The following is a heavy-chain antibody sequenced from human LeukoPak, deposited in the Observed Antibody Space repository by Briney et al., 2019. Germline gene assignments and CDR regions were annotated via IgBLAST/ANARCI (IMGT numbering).Heavy chain of an antibody. CDR2: INSDGSST. CDR1: GFTFSSYW. Sequence: GGSLRLSCAASGFTFSSYWMHWVRQVPGKGLVWVSRINSDGSSTNYADSVKGRFTISRDNAKNTLYLQMINLRAEDTAVYYCARDTSKSRTTLLPWGQGTLVTVSS. J-gene: IGHJ5*02. V-gene: IGHV3-74*01. D-gene: IGHD4-17*01. CDR3: ARDTSKSRTTLLP.